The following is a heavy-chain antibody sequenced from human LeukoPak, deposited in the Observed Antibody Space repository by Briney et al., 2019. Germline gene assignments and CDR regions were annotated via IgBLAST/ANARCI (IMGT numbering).Heavy chain of an antibody. J-gene: IGHJ4*02. V-gene: IGHV1-46*01. CDR2: INPSGGST. D-gene: IGHD2-2*02. CDR1: GYTFTSYY. CDR3: ATWGPVVPAAIAHRGFDY. Sequence: ASVKVSCKASGYTFTSYYMHWVRQAPGQGLEWMRIINPSGGSTSYAQKFQGRVTITADTSTDTAYMELSSLRSEDTAVYYCATWGPVVPAAIAHRGFDYWGQGTLVTVSS.